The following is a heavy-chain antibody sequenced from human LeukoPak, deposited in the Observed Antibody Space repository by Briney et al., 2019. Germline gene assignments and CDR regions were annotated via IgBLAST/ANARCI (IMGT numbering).Heavy chain of an antibody. J-gene: IGHJ2*01. CDR2: IYYSVST. CDR1: GDSISSYY. CDR3: ARHDPDWYFDL. Sequence: SETLSLTCTVSGDSISSYYWSWIRQPPGRGLEWIGYIYYSVSTNYNPSLKSRVTISVDTSKNQFSLKLSSVTAADTAVYYCARHDPDWYFDLWGRGTLVTVSS. V-gene: IGHV4-59*08.